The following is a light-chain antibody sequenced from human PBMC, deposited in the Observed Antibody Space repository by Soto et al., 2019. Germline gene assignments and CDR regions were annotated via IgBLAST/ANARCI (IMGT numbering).Light chain of an antibody. CDR2: DAS. V-gene: IGKV1-5*01. CDR3: QHLDSNWP. J-gene: IGKJ1*01. CDR1: HNIARW. Sequence: DIQMTQSPSTLSASVGDRVSITCRASHNIARWLAWYQQKPGKAPRLLIYDASTLETGVPSRFSGSGSGTEFTLTISSQRPDDFATYFCQHLDSNWPFGQGTKVEI.